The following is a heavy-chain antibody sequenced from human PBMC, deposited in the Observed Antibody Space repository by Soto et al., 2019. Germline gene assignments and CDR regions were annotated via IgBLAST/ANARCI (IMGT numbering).Heavy chain of an antibody. Sequence: EVQLVDSGGALVQPGESLRLSCAASGFTFSDYFMTWVRQAPGKGLEWVATIKQSGNEKYYVDSVKGRFTISRDNAKNSLYLQMNALRAEDTAVYYCAMGHWLGYWGQGTLVTVSS. CDR1: GFTFSDYF. CDR2: IKQSGNEK. V-gene: IGHV3-7*01. CDR3: AMGHWLGY. J-gene: IGHJ4*02. D-gene: IGHD6-19*01.